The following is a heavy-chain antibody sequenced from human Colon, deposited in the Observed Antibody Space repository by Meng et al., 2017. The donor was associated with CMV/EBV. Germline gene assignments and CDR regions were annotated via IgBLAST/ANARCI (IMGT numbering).Heavy chain of an antibody. J-gene: IGHJ4*02. CDR3: ARGRPNWSGVLDY. Sequence: VQRVQSGAGVKEPGASVLFSCRSYSYTFTSYGINCVRQAPGQGLEWMGWISGSTGYTNRAQKFQGRVTMTTDTSTSTAYLALTSLTSNDTAVYYCARGRPNWSGVLDYWGQGTLVTVSS. CDR2: ISGSTGYT. D-gene: IGHD1-1*01. CDR1: SYTFTSYG. V-gene: IGHV1-18*01.